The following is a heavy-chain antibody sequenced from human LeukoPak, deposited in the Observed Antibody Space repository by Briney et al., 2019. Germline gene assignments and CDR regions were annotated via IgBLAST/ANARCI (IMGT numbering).Heavy chain of an antibody. Sequence: GGSLRLSCAASGFIFSSYDMHWVRQGTGKGLEWVCSIGSAGDTYYVGSVKGRFTISRENVKKSLYLQMNSLRAEDTAVYYCARGGASGSYVFDYWGQGTLVTVSS. V-gene: IGHV3-13*01. D-gene: IGHD3-22*01. CDR3: ARGGASGSYVFDY. CDR2: IGSAGDT. CDR1: GFIFSSYD. J-gene: IGHJ4*02.